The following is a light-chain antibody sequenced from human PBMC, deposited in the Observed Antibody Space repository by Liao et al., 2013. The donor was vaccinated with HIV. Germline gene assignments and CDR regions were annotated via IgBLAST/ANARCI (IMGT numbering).Light chain of an antibody. CDR1: NIGSKR. CDR3: QVWDSSSDMEV. J-gene: IGLJ1*01. Sequence: SYELTQPPSVSVAPGKTARITCGGNNIGSKRVHWYQQKPGQAPVLVIYYDTDRPSGIPERISGSNSGNTATLTISRVEAGDEADYYCQVWDSSSDMEVFGTGTKVTVL. CDR2: YDT. V-gene: IGLV3-21*01.